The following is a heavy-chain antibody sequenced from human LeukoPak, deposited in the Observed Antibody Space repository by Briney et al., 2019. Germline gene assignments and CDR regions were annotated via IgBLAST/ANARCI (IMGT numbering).Heavy chain of an antibody. CDR3: ARVADYYVSGHFDY. Sequence: GGSLRLSCAASGFTVSGNYMIWVRQTPGKSLEWVSLIYSGGNTYYTDSVKGRFTISRDNSENTLYLQMNSLRTEDTAVYYCARVADYYVSGHFDYWGQGTLVTVS. CDR1: GFTVSGNY. CDR2: IYSGGNT. J-gene: IGHJ4*02. D-gene: IGHD3-10*01. V-gene: IGHV3-53*01.